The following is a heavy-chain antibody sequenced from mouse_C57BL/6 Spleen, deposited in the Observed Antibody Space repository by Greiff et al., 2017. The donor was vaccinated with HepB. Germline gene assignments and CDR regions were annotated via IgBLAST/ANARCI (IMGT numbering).Heavy chain of an antibody. CDR3: ATQRGAWFAY. CDR2: INPSTGGT. Sequence: EVQLQQSGPELVKPGASVKISCKASGYSFTGYYMNWVKQSPEKSLEWIGEINPSTGGTTYNQKFKAKATLTVDKSSSTAYMQLKSLTSEDSAVYYCATQRGAWFAYWGQGTLVTVSA. V-gene: IGHV1-42*01. CDR1: GYSFTGYY. J-gene: IGHJ3*01.